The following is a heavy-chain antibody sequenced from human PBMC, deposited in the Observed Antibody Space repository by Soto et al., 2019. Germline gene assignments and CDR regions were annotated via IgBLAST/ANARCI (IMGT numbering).Heavy chain of an antibody. CDR1: GGSFSGYY. CDR3: ARFSGSYYYAMDV. Sequence: SETLSLTCAVYGGSFSGYYWSWIRRPPGKGLEWIGEINHSGVTNYKPSLKRRVTISVDTSKNQFSLQLKSVTAADTALYYCARFSGSYYYAMDVWGQGSTVT. V-gene: IGHV4-34*01. CDR2: INHSGVT. D-gene: IGHD6-19*01. J-gene: IGHJ6*02.